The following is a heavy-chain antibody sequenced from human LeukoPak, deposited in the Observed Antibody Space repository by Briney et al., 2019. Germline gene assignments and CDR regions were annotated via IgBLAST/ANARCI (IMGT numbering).Heavy chain of an antibody. CDR2: IIPIFGTA. Sequence: ASVKVSCKASGYTFTGYYMHWVRQAPGQGLKWMGGIIPIFGTANYAQKFQGRVTITTDESTSTAYMELSSLRSEDTAVYYCARGRGRDYDFWSGYPNFDYWGQGTLVTVSS. CDR3: ARGRGRDYDFWSGYPNFDY. J-gene: IGHJ4*02. CDR1: GYTFTGYY. V-gene: IGHV1-69*05. D-gene: IGHD3-3*01.